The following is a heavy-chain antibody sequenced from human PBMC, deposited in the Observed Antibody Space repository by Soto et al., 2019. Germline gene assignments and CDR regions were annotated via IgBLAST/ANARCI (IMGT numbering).Heavy chain of an antibody. J-gene: IGHJ6*02. V-gene: IGHV1-2*04. Sequence: VASVKVSCKASGYTFTGYYMHWVRQAPGQGLEWMGWINPNSGGTSYAQKFQGWVTMTRDTSISTAYMELSRLRSDDTAVYYCARDATHPHYGMDVWGQGTTVTVSS. CDR2: INPNSGGT. CDR1: GYTFTGYY. CDR3: ARDATHPHYGMDV.